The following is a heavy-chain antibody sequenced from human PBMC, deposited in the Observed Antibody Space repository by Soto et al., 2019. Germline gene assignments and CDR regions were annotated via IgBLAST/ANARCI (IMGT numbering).Heavy chain of an antibody. CDR3: VKALGQQLVSGLDV. CDR1: GFTFSSYA. CDR2: ISSNGGST. J-gene: IGHJ6*02. Sequence: HPGGSLRLSCSASGFTFSSYAMHWVRQAPGKGLEYVSAISSNGGSTYYADSVKGRFTISRDNSKNTLYLQMSSLRAEDTAVYSCVKALGQQLVSGLDVWGQGTTVTVS. V-gene: IGHV3-64D*08. D-gene: IGHD6-13*01.